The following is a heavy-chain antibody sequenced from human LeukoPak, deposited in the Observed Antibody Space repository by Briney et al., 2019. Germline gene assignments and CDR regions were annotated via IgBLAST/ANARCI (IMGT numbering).Heavy chain of an antibody. J-gene: IGHJ4*01. CDR3: AREVAAGSYRGFDY. CDR2: IYHNGDV. Sequence: PSGTLSLTCAVSGDSISTDNWWHWIRQSPGKGLEWIAEIYHNGDVHYNPSLKSRVTMSVDTSKNQFSLKVNSVTAADTATYFCAREVAAGSYRGFDYWGQGTLVTVSS. D-gene: IGHD6-19*01. V-gene: IGHV4-4*02. CDR1: GDSISTDNW.